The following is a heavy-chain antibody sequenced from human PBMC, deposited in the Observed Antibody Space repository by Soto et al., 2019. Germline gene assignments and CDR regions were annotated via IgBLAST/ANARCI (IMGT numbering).Heavy chain of an antibody. CDR3: ARVDGDLGWTLGY. D-gene: IGHD4-17*01. CDR1: GFTFSDHY. Sequence: EVQLVESGGGLVQPGGSLRLSCAASGFTFSDHYMDWVRQAPGKGLEWVGRVRKKVNSYTTEYGASVKGRFTVSRDDSRNSLYLQTNSLKTEDTAVYYCARVDGDLGWTLGYWGQGTLVTVSS. J-gene: IGHJ4*02. CDR2: VRKKVNSYTT. V-gene: IGHV3-72*01.